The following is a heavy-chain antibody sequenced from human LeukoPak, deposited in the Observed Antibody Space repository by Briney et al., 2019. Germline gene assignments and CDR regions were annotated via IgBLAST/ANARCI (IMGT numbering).Heavy chain of an antibody. CDR1: GGSISSYY. V-gene: IGHV4-4*07. Sequence: SETLSLTCTVSGGSISSYYRSWIRQPAGKGLEWIGRIYTSGSTNYNPSLKSRVTMSVDTSKNQFSLKLSSVTAADTAVYYCARDSAPLGYFDYWGQGTLVTVSS. CDR3: ARDSAPLGYFDY. CDR2: IYTSGST. J-gene: IGHJ4*02.